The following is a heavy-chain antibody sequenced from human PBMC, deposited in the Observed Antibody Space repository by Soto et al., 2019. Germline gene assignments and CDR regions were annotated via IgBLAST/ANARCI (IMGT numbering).Heavy chain of an antibody. Sequence: QTLSLTCAISGDSVSSNSAAWNWIRKSPSRGLEWLGRTYYRSKWYNDYAHSVKSRITINPDTSKNQFSLQLNSVTPEDTAVYYCARSRSQTYNRFDPWGQGTLVTVSS. CDR2: TYYRSKWYN. CDR1: GDSVSSNSAA. J-gene: IGHJ5*02. V-gene: IGHV6-1*01. CDR3: ARSRSQTYNRFDP.